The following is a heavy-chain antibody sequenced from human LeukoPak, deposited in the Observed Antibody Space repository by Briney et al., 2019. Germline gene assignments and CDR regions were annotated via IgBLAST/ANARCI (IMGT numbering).Heavy chain of an antibody. Sequence: GGSLRLSCAASGITFNNTWMSWVRQAPGKGLEWVGRITSKTDGEIIDYAAPVKGRFTISRDDSENTLFLLMDSLKTEDTAVYYCTTTWSSRKCFDYWGKGTLVTVSS. D-gene: IGHD3-10*01. CDR2: ITSKTDGEII. CDR1: GITFNNTW. J-gene: IGHJ4*02. CDR3: TTTWSSRKCFDY. V-gene: IGHV3-15*01.